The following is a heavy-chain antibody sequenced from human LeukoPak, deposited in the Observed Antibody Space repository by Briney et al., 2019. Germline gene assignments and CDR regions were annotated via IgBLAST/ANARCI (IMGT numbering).Heavy chain of an antibody. V-gene: IGHV4-59*01. J-gene: IGHJ3*02. CDR2: ISYIGST. Sequence: PSETLSLTCAVYGGSFSGYYWSWIRQPPGKGLEWIGYISYIGSTNYNPSLKSRVTISVDTSKNQFSLKLSSVTAADTAVYYCARDPTTVTKGLDIWGKGTMVTVSS. CDR3: ARDPTTVTKGLDI. D-gene: IGHD4-17*01. CDR1: GGSFSGYY.